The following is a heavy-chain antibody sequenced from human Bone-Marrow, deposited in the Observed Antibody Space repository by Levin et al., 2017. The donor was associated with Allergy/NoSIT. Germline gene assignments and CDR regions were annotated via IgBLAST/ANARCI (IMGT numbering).Heavy chain of an antibody. CDR2: IYYSGNT. V-gene: IGHV4-31*03. D-gene: IGHD5-24*01. Sequence: SQTLSLTCSLSGGSIRTGGFHWSWVRQRPGKGLEWIGYIYYSGNTYYNPSLQSRLSISIDTSKNQFSLRLTSVTAADTAVYYCAREDGYVFDYWGQGTLVTVCS. CDR1: GGSIRTGGFH. CDR3: AREDGYVFDY. J-gene: IGHJ4*02.